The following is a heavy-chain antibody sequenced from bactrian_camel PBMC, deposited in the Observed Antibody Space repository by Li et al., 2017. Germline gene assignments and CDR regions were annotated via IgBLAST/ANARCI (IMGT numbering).Heavy chain of an antibody. CDR2: IDSDGST. J-gene: IGHJ6*01. Sequence: HVQLVESGGESVQAGGSLRLSCAVSGYTFSGGCMSWYIQIPGKDRQGIAAIDSDGSTTYSDSVKARFTVSLDGTKTTLYLDMNSLKPEDSAMYYCAAEIPVRSAGGYCQPDFGVLGQGTQVTVS. CDR1: GYTFSGGC. V-gene: IGHV3S57*01. D-gene: IGHD1*01. CDR3: AAEIPVRSAGGYCQPDFGV.